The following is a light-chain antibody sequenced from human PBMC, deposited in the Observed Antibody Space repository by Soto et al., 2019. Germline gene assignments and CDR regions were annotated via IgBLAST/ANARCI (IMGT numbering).Light chain of an antibody. Sequence: EIVLTQSPGTLSLSPGERATFSCRASQSVSSSYIAWYQQKRGQAPRRLIYGASIRATGIPDRFSGSGSGTDFTLTIRRLEPEDFAVYYCQQYGSSPLTVGGGAKVDTK. CDR1: QSVSSSY. J-gene: IGKJ4*01. CDR2: GAS. V-gene: IGKV3-20*01. CDR3: QQYGSSPLT.